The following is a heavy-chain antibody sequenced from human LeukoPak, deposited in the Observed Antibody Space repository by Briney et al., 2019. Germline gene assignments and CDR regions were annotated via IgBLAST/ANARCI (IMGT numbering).Heavy chain of an antibody. D-gene: IGHD5-24*01. CDR1: GDSISTYY. J-gene: IGHJ3*02. V-gene: IGHV4-59*01. CDR2: IDYRGST. Sequence: SETLSLTCTVSGDSISTYYWSWIRQPPGKGLEWIAYIDYRGSTTYNPSLRSRVTISVDTSRNQFSLKLSSVTAADTAVYYCARSRSGYSYDHAAFEIWGQGTMVTVSS. CDR3: ARSRSGYSYDHAAFEI.